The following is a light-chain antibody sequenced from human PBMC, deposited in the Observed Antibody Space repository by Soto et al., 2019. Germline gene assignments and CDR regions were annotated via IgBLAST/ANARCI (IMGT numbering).Light chain of an antibody. V-gene: IGLV2-14*01. CDR2: EVS. J-gene: IGLJ1*01. Sequence: QSVRTHPASVSWSPGQSITIACTGTSSDVGGFNYVSWYQQHPGKAPKLMIYEVSNRPSGVSTRFSGSKSANTASLTISGLQAEDEADYYCSSYTSTNTLYVFGTGTKVTVL. CDR3: SSYTSTNTLYV. CDR1: SSDVGGFNY.